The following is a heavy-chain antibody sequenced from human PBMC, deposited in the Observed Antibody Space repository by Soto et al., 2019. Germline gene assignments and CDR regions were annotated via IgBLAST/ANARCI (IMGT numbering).Heavy chain of an antibody. CDR2: ISYDGSNK. CDR1: GFTFSSYG. J-gene: IGHJ4*02. CDR3: AKPAWEDSSGYPYYFDY. V-gene: IGHV3-30*18. D-gene: IGHD3-22*01. Sequence: GGSLRLSCAASGFTFSSYGMHWVRQAPGKGLEWVAVISYDGSNKYYADSVKGRFTISRDNSKNTLYLQMNSLRAEDTAVYYCAKPAWEDSSGYPYYFDYWGQGTLVTVSS.